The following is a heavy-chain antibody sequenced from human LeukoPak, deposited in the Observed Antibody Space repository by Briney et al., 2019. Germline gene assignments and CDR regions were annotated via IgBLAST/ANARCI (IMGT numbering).Heavy chain of an antibody. J-gene: IGHJ4*02. CDR2: IRYDGSNK. CDR3: AKEDNYGGKPFDY. CDR1: GFTFSSYS. D-gene: IGHD4-23*01. V-gene: IGHV3-30*02. Sequence: GGSLRLSCAASGFTFSSYSMNWVRQAPGKGLEWVAFIRYDGSNKYYADSVKGRFTISRDNSKNTLYLQMNSLRAEDTAVYYCAKEDNYGGKPFDYWGQGTLVTVSS.